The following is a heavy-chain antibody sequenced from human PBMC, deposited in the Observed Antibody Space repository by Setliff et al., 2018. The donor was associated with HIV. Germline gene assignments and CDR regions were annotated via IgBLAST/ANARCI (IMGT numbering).Heavy chain of an antibody. J-gene: IGHJ5*02. V-gene: IGHV4-38-2*01. D-gene: IGHD6-19*01. Sequence: SETLSLTCGVSGYSPTSGYYWGWIRQPPGKGLEWIGSIHDSGRTYYNPSLKSRVTISVDTSKNQFSLKLSSVTAADTAVYYCGRQAWDHQSSGWSNWFDPWGQGTLVTVSS. CDR1: GYSPTSGYY. CDR2: IHDSGRT. CDR3: GRQAWDHQSSGWSNWFDP.